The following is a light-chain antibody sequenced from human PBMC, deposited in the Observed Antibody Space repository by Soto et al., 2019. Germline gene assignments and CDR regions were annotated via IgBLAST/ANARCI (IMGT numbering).Light chain of an antibody. CDR2: DVS. V-gene: IGLV2-14*01. J-gene: IGLJ2*01. CDR1: SSDVGAYNY. CDR3: CSYTSSSTRL. Sequence: QSALTQPASVSGSPGQSITMSCTGTSSDVGAYNYVSWYQQHPGKAPKFMIYDVSDRPSGVSNRFSGSKSGNTASLTISGLQAEDEADYYCCSYTSSSTRLFGGGTKLTVL.